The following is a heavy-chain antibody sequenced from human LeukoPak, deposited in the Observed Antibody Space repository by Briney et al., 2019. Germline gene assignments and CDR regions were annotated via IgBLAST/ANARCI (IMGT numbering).Heavy chain of an antibody. D-gene: IGHD5-12*01. CDR2: ISYDGRNK. CDR3: ARKGGYADAFDI. Sequence: AGGSLRLSCAASGFTFSSYAMHWGRQAPGEGLEGVAGISYDGRNKYYADSVKGRFTISRDNSKNTLYLQMNSLSAEDTAVYYCARKGGYADAFDIWGQGTMVTVSS. CDR1: GFTFSSYA. J-gene: IGHJ3*02. V-gene: IGHV3-30*04.